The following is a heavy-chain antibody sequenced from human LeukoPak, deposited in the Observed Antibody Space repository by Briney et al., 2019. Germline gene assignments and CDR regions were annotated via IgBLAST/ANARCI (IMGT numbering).Heavy chain of an antibody. Sequence: SETLSLTCGVSGGSISNTNWWGWVRQPPGQGLEWIGEISLTGLTHYNPSLESRVTVSLDKSKNQLSLNLTSVTAADTAVYYCSRENGAFSPFGYWGQGTLVTVLS. CDR3: SRENGAFSPFGY. CDR2: ISLTGLT. V-gene: IGHV4-4*02. J-gene: IGHJ4*02. CDR1: GGSISNTNW. D-gene: IGHD2-8*01.